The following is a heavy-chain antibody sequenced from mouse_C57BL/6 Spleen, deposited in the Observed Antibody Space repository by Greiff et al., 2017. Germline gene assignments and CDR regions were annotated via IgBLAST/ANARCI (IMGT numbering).Heavy chain of an antibody. Sequence: QVQLKQSGPELVKPGASVKISCKASGYAFSSSWMNWVKQRPGKGLEWIGRIYPGDGDTNYNGKFKGKATLTADKSSSTAYMQLSSLTSEDSAVYFCARDGYSNYYFDYWGQGTTLTVSS. D-gene: IGHD2-5*01. CDR2: IYPGDGDT. CDR1: GYAFSSSW. CDR3: ARDGYSNYYFDY. J-gene: IGHJ2*01. V-gene: IGHV1-82*01.